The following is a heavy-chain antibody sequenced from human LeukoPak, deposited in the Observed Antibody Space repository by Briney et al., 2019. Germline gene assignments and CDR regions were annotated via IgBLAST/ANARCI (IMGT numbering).Heavy chain of an antibody. CDR3: ARYFDWDNWFDP. CDR1: GGSISSYY. D-gene: IGHD3-9*01. CDR2: IYYSGST. Sequence: PSETLSLTCTVSGGSISSYYWSWIRQAPGKGLEWTGYIYYSGSTNYNPSLKSRVTISVDTSKNQFSLKLSSVTAADTAVYYCARYFDWDNWFDPWGQGTLVTVSS. J-gene: IGHJ5*02. V-gene: IGHV4-59*01.